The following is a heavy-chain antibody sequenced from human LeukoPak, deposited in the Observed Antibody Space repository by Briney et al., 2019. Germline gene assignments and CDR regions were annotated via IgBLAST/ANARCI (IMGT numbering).Heavy chain of an antibody. J-gene: IGHJ6*04. Sequence: GGSLRLSCAASGFTFSSYSMNWVRQAPGKGLEWVSSISSSSSYIHYADSLKGRFTISRDNAKNSLYLQVNSLRAEDTAVYYCARSYGSGSYPYYYYYGMDVWGKGTTVTVSS. V-gene: IGHV3-21*06. CDR1: GFTFSSYS. D-gene: IGHD3-10*01. CDR3: ARSYGSGSYPYYYYYGMDV. CDR2: ISSSSSYI.